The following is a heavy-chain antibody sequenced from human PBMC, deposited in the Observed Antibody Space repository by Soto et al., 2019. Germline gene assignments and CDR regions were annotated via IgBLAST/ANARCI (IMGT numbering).Heavy chain of an antibody. CDR3: ARATAVADAIVYGLXV. J-gene: IGHJ6*02. Sequence: QVQLQESGPGLVKPSGTLSLSCAVSGDSISRRNWWSWVRQSPGQGLEWIGEIHHSGSTNYNLSLKSRVTISIDKSKNHFSLSLTSVTAXXXXXXXCARATAVADAIVYGLXVXGQGXAX. V-gene: IGHV4-4*02. CDR2: IHHSGST. CDR1: GDSISRRNW. D-gene: IGHD2-21*02.